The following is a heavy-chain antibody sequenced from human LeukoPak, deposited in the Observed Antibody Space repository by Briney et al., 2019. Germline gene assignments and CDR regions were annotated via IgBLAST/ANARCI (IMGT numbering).Heavy chain of an antibody. Sequence: SETLSLTCSVSGDSISMHYWSWIRQPPGKGLEWIGYIDHTGSTNYNPSLNSRVTISRDTPKNQFSLKLSSVTAADTAVYYCAGGGGYYDSSGYSRGDFDLWGRGTLVTVSS. V-gene: IGHV4-59*11. D-gene: IGHD3-22*01. J-gene: IGHJ2*01. CDR3: AGGGGYYDSSGYSRGDFDL. CDR2: IDHTGST. CDR1: GDSISMHY.